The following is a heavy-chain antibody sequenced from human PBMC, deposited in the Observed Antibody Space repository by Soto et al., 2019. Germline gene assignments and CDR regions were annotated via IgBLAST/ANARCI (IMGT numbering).Heavy chain of an antibody. V-gene: IGHV4-4*02. J-gene: IGHJ6*03. CDR1: SGSISSSNW. Sequence: SKTLSLTCAVSSGSISSSNWWSWVRQPPGKGLEWIGEIYHSGSTNYNPSLKSRVTISVDKSKNQFSLKLSSVTAADTAVYYCARAATDIVVVPAAMVRYYYYMDVWGKGTTVTVSS. D-gene: IGHD2-2*01. CDR2: IYHSGST. CDR3: ARAATDIVVVPAAMVRYYYYMDV.